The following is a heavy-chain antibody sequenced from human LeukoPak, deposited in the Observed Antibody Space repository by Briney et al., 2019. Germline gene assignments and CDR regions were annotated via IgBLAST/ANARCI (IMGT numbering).Heavy chain of an antibody. V-gene: IGHV3-49*04. D-gene: IGHD3-22*01. CDR2: IRSKAYGGTT. CDR1: GFTFGDYA. Sequence: GGSLRLSCTASGFTFGDYAMSWARQAPGKGLEWVGFIRSKAYGGTTEYAASVKGRFTISRDDSKSIAYLQMDSLKTEDTAVYYCTRDSSSGYYYAPEYFQHWGQGTLVTVSS. J-gene: IGHJ1*01. CDR3: TRDSSSGYYYAPEYFQH.